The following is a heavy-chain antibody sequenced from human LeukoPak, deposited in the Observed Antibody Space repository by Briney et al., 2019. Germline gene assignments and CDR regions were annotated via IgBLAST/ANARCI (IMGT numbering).Heavy chain of an antibody. CDR1: GFTFSIYA. V-gene: IGHV3-30-3*01. Sequence: GGSLRLSCAASGFTFSIYAIRWVRQAPGKGLEWVSVISNNGSNKYYADSVKGRFTISRDNSKNTLYLEMNSLGAEDTAVYYCARERAKGGSGYDHGFDYWGQGTLVTVAS. J-gene: IGHJ4*02. D-gene: IGHD3-22*01. CDR3: ARERAKGGSGYDHGFDY. CDR2: ISNNGSNK.